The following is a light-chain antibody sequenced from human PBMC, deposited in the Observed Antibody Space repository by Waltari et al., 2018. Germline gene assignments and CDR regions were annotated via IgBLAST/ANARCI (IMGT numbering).Light chain of an antibody. CDR3: QQYYGSPLT. CDR2: WAS. J-gene: IGKJ4*01. Sequence: DIVMTQSPDSLAVSLGERATINCMSSQSVLSSSNNKNYFAWYQQKPGQPPKLLMYWASTREAGVPDRFSGDGSGTDFTLTISSLQAEDVAVYYCQQYYGSPLTFGGGTKVEIK. CDR1: QSVLSSSNNKNY. V-gene: IGKV4-1*01.